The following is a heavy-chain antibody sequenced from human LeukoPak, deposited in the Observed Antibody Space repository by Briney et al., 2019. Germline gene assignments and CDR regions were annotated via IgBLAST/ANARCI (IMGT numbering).Heavy chain of an antibody. CDR1: GGSISSYY. CDR2: IYYSGST. V-gene: IGHV4-59*12. Sequence: PSETLSLTCTVSGGSISSYYWSWIRQPPGKGLEWIGYIYYSGSTNYNPSLKSRVTISVDTSKNQFSLNLSSVTAADTAVYYCARDRGGYGSYYYMDVWGKGTTVTVSS. CDR3: ARDRGGYGSYYYMDV. J-gene: IGHJ6*03. D-gene: IGHD3-10*01.